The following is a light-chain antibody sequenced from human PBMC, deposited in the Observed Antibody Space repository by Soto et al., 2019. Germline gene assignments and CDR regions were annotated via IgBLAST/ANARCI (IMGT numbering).Light chain of an antibody. V-gene: IGLV2-8*01. Sequence: QSALTQPPSASGSPGQSVTISCTGTISDVGGYNYVSWYQQHPGKAPKLMIYEVSKRPSGVPDRFSGSKSGNTASLTVSGLQAEDEADYYCSSYAGSNNFGVVFGGGTKLTVL. CDR1: ISDVGGYNY. J-gene: IGLJ2*01. CDR2: EVS. CDR3: SSYAGSNNFGVV.